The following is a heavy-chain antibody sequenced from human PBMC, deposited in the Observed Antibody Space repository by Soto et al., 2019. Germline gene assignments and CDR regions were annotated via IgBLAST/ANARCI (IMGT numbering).Heavy chain of an antibody. CDR2: IYYSGRT. D-gene: IGHD3-10*01. Sequence: QVQLQESGPGLVQPSETLSLTCTVSGGSLSSYYWTWIRQSPGKGLVWIGHIYYSGRTTYNPSLKSRITISVDTSKSQSSLRLNSVTAADTAVYYCARDQHFYGSGSYYPIFDYWGQGTLVTVSS. CDR3: ARDQHFYGSGSYYPIFDY. V-gene: IGHV4-59*01. CDR1: GGSLSSYY. J-gene: IGHJ4*02.